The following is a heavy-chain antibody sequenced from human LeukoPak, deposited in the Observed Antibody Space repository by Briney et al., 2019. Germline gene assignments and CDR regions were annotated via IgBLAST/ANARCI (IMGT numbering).Heavy chain of an antibody. J-gene: IGHJ4*02. CDR2: ITGTAGTI. Sequence: GGSLRLSCAASGFTFSNYQMSWVRQAPGKGLEWVAYITGTAGTIFYVDSVKGRFTISRDNARNSLYLQMNSLRAEDTAIYYCARGPYYFDYWGQGTLVTVSS. CDR3: ARGPYYFDY. D-gene: IGHD3-10*01. CDR1: GFTFSNYQ. V-gene: IGHV3-48*03.